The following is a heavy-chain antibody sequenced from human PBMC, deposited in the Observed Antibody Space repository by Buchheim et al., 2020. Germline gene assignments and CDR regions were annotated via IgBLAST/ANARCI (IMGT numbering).Heavy chain of an antibody. D-gene: IGHD6-19*01. CDR1: GGSISSSSYY. J-gene: IGHJ4*02. V-gene: IGHV4-39*01. CDR3: ARLEAVAGTEDFDY. Sequence: QLQLQESGPGLVKPSETLSLTCTVSGGSISSSSYYWGWIRQPPGKGLEWIGSIYYSGSTYYNPSLKSRVTISVDTSKNQLSLKLSSVTAADTAVYYCARLEAVAGTEDFDYWGQGTL. CDR2: IYYSGST.